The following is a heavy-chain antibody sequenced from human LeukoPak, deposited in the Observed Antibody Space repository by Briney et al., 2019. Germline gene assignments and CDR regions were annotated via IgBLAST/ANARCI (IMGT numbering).Heavy chain of an antibody. CDR3: AGGPIVVVPAYWFDP. V-gene: IGHV4-59*01. CDR1: GGSISSYY. J-gene: IGHJ5*02. Sequence: SETLSLTCSVSGGSISSYYWSWIRQPPGKGLEWIGYTYYSGSTNYNPSLKSRVTISVDTSKNQFSLKLSSVTAADTAVYYCAGGPIVVVPAYWFDPWGQGTLVTVSS. D-gene: IGHD2-2*01. CDR2: TYYSGST.